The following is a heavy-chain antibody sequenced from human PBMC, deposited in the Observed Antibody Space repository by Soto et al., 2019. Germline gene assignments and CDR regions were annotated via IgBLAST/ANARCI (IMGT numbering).Heavy chain of an antibody. J-gene: IGHJ5*02. D-gene: IGHD2-15*01. CDR1: GGSISSGGYY. CDR2: VYYIGST. V-gene: IGHV4-31*03. Sequence: QVQLQESGPGLVKPSQTLSLTCTVSGGSISSGGYYWSWIRQHPGKGLEGIGYVYYIGSTYYNPSLKSRVTISVDTSKNQFSLKLSSVTAADTAVYYCARTSGSGGDNWFDPWGQGTLVTVSS. CDR3: ARTSGSGGDNWFDP.